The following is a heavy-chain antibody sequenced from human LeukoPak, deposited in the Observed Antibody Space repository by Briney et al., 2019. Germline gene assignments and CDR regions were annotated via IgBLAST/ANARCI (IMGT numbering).Heavy chain of an antibody. J-gene: IGHJ4*02. D-gene: IGHD3-22*01. CDR2: IWYDGSNK. V-gene: IGHV3-33*03. CDR1: GFTFSSHV. Sequence: GRSLRLSCEASGFTFSSHVMYWVRQAPGKGLEWVAVIWYDGSNKYYADSVKGRFTISRDNPNNTLYLQMNSLRAEDTAVYYCPRSGRGYYDSLDHWGQGDLVTVSS. CDR3: PRSGRGYYDSLDH.